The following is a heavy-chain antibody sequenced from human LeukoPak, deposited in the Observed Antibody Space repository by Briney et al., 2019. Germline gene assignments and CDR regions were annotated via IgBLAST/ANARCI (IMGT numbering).Heavy chain of an antibody. D-gene: IGHD3-22*01. CDR1: GGSFSGYY. CDR3: WRGGIGGYYHFDF. Sequence: SETLSLTCAVYGGSFSGYYWSWIRQPPGKGLEWIGEINHSGSTNYNPSLKSRVTISVDTSKNQFSLKLSSVTAADTAVYYCWRGGIGGYYHFDFWGQGTLVTVSS. V-gene: IGHV4-34*01. CDR2: INHSGST. J-gene: IGHJ4*02.